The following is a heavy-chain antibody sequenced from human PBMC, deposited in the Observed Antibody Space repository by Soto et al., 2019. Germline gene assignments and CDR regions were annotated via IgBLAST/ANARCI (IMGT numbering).Heavy chain of an antibody. J-gene: IGHJ4*02. V-gene: IGHV3-23*01. Sequence: GVPLRLSCVASGFTFSSYAMSSVRQAPGKGLEWVSAIGAGGDTTFYADSVSGRFTISRDNSINTLYLQMNSVRAEDTAMYYCAHRSFITNWGQGTLVIVSS. D-gene: IGHD2-8*01. CDR2: IGAGGDTT. CDR1: GFTFSSYA. CDR3: AHRSFITN.